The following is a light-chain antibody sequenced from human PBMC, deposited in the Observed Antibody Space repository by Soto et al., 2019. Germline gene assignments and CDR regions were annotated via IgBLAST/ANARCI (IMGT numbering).Light chain of an antibody. V-gene: IGLV2-8*01. J-gene: IGLJ1*01. CDR1: SSDVGGYNY. CDR3: SSYAGSNNFDV. CDR2: EVS. Sequence: QSVLTQPPSASGSPGKSVTISCTGTSSDVGGYNYVSWYQQHPGKAPKLVIYEVSKRPSGVPDRFSGSKSGNTASLTVSGLQAEDEADYYCSSYAGSNNFDVFGTGTKVTVL.